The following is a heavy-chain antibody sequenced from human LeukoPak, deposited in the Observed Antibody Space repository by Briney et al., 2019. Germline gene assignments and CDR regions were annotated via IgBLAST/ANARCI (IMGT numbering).Heavy chain of an antibody. CDR2: ILYNGNTQ. V-gene: IGHV3-33*06. J-gene: IGHJ4*02. Sequence: GGSLRLSCAASAFIFSHYGMHWVRQAPGKGLEWVAIILYNGNTQYYADSVKGRFTISRDNSKNTLYLQMNSLRAEDTAVYFCAKSRSGSANWALKIFDNWGQGTLVTVSS. CDR1: AFIFSHYG. D-gene: IGHD1-1*01. CDR3: AKSRSGSANWALKIFDN.